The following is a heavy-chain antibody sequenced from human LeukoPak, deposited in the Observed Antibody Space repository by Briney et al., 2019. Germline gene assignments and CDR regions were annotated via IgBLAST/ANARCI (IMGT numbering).Heavy chain of an antibody. CDR3: ALHPAQGSGSLDF. V-gene: IGHV5-51*01. D-gene: IGHD3-10*01. CDR1: GYSFTNYW. J-gene: IGHJ4*02. Sequence: GESLKISCKGSGYSFTNYWIGWVRQMPGKGLEWMGIIYPGDSTTTYGPSFQGQITISADKSISTAYLQWSSLKASDTAIYYCALHPAQGSGSLDFWGQGTLVTVSS. CDR2: IYPGDSTT.